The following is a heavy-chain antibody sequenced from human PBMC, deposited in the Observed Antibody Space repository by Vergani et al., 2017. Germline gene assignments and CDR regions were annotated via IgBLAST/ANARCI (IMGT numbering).Heavy chain of an antibody. J-gene: IGHJ5*02. CDR3: ARDAPSMVRGDPNWFDP. D-gene: IGHD3-10*01. Sequence: QVQLQQWGAGLLKPSETLSLTCAVYGGSFSGYYWSWIRQHPGKGLEWIGYIYYSGSTYYNPSLKSRVTISVDTSKNQFALKLSSVTAADTAVYYCARDAPSMVRGDPNWFDPWGQGTLVTVSS. V-gene: IGHV4-34*01. CDR1: GGSFSGYY. CDR2: IYYSGST.